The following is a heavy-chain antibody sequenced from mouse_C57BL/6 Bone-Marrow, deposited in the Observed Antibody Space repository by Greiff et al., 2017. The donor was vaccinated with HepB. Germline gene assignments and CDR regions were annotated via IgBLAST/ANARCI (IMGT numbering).Heavy chain of an antibody. D-gene: IGHD1-1*01. CDR2: IRNKANGYTT. J-gene: IGHJ2*01. CDR1: GFTFTDYY. CDR3: ARYRNYGSSYLYYFDY. V-gene: IGHV7-3*01. Sequence: EVQGVESGGGLVQPGGSLSLSCAASGFTFTDYYMSWVRQPPGKALEWLGFIRNKANGYTTEYSASVKGRFTISRDNSQSILYLQMNALRAEDSATHYCARYRNYGSSYLYYFDYWGQGTTLTVSS.